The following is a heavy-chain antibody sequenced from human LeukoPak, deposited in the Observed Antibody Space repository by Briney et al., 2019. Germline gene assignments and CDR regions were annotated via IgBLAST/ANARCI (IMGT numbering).Heavy chain of an antibody. CDR2: IIQDGSEK. Sequence: GSLRLSCVASGFTSSSYCVHWVRRDPREELVWVSRIIQDGSEKYYVDSVKGRFTISRDNAKNSLYLQMNSLRAEDTAVYYCARDGGFNHEDYGGIHDYWGQGTLVTVSS. D-gene: IGHD4-23*01. CDR1: GFTSSSYC. CDR3: ARDGGFNHEDYGGIHDY. J-gene: IGHJ4*02. V-gene: IGHV3-7*01.